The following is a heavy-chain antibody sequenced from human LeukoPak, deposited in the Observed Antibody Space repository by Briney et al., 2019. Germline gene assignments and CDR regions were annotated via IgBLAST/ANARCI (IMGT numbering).Heavy chain of an antibody. V-gene: IGHV3-66*01. D-gene: IGHD3-10*01. CDR1: GFTFSSYA. CDR3: AGPWELDIYYGMDV. CDR2: IYSGGST. J-gene: IGHJ6*02. Sequence: GGSLRLSCAASGFTFSSYAMSWVRQAPGKGLEWVSVIYSGGSTYYADSVKGRFTISRDNSKNTLYLQMNSLRAEDTAVYYCAGPWELDIYYGMDVWGQGTTVTVSS.